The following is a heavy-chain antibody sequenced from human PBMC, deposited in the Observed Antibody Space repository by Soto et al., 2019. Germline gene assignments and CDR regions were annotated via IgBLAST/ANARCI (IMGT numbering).Heavy chain of an antibody. CDR2: IYYSGST. CDR3: ATTPSGFLYGMDV. J-gene: IGHJ6*02. Sequence: PSETLSLTCTVSGGSISSGGYYWCWFRQHPGKGLEWIGYIYYSGSTYYNTSLKSRVTISVDTSKNQFSLKLSSVTAADSVVYYCATTPSGFLYGMDVWGQGTTVTVSS. CDR1: GGSISSGGYY. V-gene: IGHV4-31*03. D-gene: IGHD6-25*01.